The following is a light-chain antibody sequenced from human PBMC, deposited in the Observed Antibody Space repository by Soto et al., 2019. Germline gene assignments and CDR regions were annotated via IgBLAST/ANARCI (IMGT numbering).Light chain of an antibody. J-gene: IGLJ2*01. CDR3: SSYTTSSTLV. CDR1: SSDVGGYDY. Sequence: QSALTQPASVSGSPGQSITISCTGSSSDVGGYDYVSWYQQYSDTVPKLIIYDVSHRPSGISPRFSGSKSGNTASLTVSGLQAEDEAEYFCSSYTTSSTLVFGGGTKLTVL. V-gene: IGLV2-14*03. CDR2: DVS.